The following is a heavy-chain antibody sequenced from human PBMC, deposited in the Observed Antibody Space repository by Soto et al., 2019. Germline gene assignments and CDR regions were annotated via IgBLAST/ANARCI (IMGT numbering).Heavy chain of an antibody. CDR3: ARDQGDYYFDY. CDR1: GFTFSSYA. V-gene: IGHV3-64*01. CDR2: ISSNGGST. D-gene: IGHD2-21*02. Sequence: VGSLRLSCAASGFTFSSYAMHWVRQAPGKGLEYVSAISSNGGSTYYANSVKGRFTISRDNSKNTLYLQMGSRRAEDMAVYYCARDQGDYYFDYWGQGTLVTVSS. J-gene: IGHJ4*02.